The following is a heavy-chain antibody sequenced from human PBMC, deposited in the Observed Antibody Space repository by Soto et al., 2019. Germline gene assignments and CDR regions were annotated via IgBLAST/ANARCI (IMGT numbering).Heavy chain of an antibody. CDR3: AKSMTTVTTNYYYGMDV. V-gene: IGHV3-23*01. Sequence: GGSLRLSCAASGFTFSSYAMSWVRQAPGKGLEWVSAISGSGGSTYYADSVKGRFTISRDNSKNTLYLQMNSLRAEDTAVYYCAKSMTTVTTNYYYGMDVWGQGTTVTSP. CDR2: ISGSGGST. CDR1: GFTFSSYA. D-gene: IGHD4-17*01. J-gene: IGHJ6*02.